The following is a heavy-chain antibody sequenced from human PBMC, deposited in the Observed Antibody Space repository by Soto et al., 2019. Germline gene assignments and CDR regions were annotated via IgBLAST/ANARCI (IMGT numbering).Heavy chain of an antibody. CDR2: IIPIFGTA. J-gene: IGHJ4*02. V-gene: IGHV1-69*01. CDR3: AREVYGDYGKPFDY. D-gene: IGHD4-17*01. CDR1: GGTFSNYA. Sequence: QVQLVQSGAEVKKPGSSVKVSCKTSGGTFSNYAISWVRQAPGQGLEWMGGIIPIFGTANYAQKFQGRVTITADESTTTAYMELSSLRSEDTAVYYCAREVYGDYGKPFDYWGQGSLVTVSS.